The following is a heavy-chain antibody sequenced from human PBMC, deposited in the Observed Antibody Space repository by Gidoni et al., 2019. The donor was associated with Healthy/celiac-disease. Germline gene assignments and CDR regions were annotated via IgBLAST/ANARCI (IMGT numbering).Heavy chain of an antibody. CDR2: IRSKTDGGTT. J-gene: IGHJ4*02. CDR3: TTDLTWYTGTSETN. CDR1: GFTSRNAW. Sequence: EVQLVESGGGLVKPGGSLRLSCAASGFTSRNAWMRWVRQAPGKGLEWVGRIRSKTDGGTTDYAATVKGRFTSSRHDSKNTLYLQMNSLKTEDTAVYYCTTDLTWYTGTSETNWGQGTLVTVSS. D-gene: IGHD6-13*01. V-gene: IGHV3-15*01.